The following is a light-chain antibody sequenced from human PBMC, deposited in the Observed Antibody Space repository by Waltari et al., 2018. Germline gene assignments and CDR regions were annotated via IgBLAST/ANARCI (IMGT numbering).Light chain of an antibody. J-gene: IGLJ1*01. CDR1: SRDVGSDNL. CDR3: CSYAGSSTYV. V-gene: IGLV2-23*01. CDR2: EGS. Sequence: QSALTQPPPVSGSPGQSITTSCTGTSRDVGSDNLVSWYQQHPGKAPKPMIYEGSKRPSGVSNRFSGSKSGNTASLTISGLQAEDEADYYCCSYAGSSTYVFGTGTKVTVL.